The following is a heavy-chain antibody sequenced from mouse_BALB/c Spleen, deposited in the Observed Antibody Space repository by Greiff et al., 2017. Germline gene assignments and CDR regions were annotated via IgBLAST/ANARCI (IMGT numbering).Heavy chain of an antibody. CDR2: INPSIGYT. Sequence: VQLQQSGAELAKPGASVKMSCKASGYTFTSYWMHWVKQRPGQGLEWIGYINPSIGYTEYNQKFKDKATLTADKSSSTAYMQLSSLTSEDSAVYYCARVVRYYSAMDYWGLGTSVTVSS. V-gene: IGHV1-7*01. J-gene: IGHJ4*01. CDR3: ARVVRYYSAMDY. CDR1: GYTFTSYW. D-gene: IGHD1-1*01.